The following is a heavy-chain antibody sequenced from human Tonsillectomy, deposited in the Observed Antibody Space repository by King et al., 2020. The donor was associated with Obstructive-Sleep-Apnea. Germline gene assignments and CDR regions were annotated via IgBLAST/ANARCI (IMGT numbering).Heavy chain of an antibody. CDR2: ISYDGTNE. CDR3: AKDPELWFGSMDV. D-gene: IGHD3-10*01. Sequence: VQLVQSGGGVVQPGRSLRLSCAASEFSFNTYAMHWVRQAPGKGLEWVAVISYDGTNESYADSAKGRFTISRDNSKNTLNLQMNSLRAEDTAVYYCAKDPELWFGSMDVWGQGTTVTVSS. J-gene: IGHJ6*02. V-gene: IGHV3-30*18. CDR1: EFSFNTYA.